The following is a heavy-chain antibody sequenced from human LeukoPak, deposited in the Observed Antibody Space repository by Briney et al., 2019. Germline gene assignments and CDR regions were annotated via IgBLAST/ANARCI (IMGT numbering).Heavy chain of an antibody. D-gene: IGHD6-13*01. J-gene: IGHJ4*02. Sequence: GGSLRLSCAASGFTFRVYQMTWVRQAPGMGLEWVGNINEDGSDGYYVDSVKGRFTFSRDNAENSLFLQMNSLRAEDTAVYYCARWTYINTCWVIDSWGQGTLVTVSS. V-gene: IGHV3-7*01. CDR2: INEDGSDG. CDR3: ARWTYINTCWVIDS. CDR1: GFTFRVYQ.